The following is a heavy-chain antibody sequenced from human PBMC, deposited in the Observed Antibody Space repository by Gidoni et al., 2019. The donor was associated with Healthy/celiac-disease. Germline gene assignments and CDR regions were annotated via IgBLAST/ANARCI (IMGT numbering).Heavy chain of an antibody. J-gene: IGHJ4*02. CDR3: AKDGQYLGDY. CDR1: GFTFSSYG. D-gene: IGHD3-16*01. Sequence: QVQLVESEGGVVQPGRSLRLSCAASGFTFSSYGMHWVRQAPGKGLEWVAVISYDGSNKYYADSVKGRFTISRDNSKNTLYLQMNSLRAEDTAVYYCAKDGQYLGDYWGQGTLVTVSS. CDR2: ISYDGSNK. V-gene: IGHV3-30*18.